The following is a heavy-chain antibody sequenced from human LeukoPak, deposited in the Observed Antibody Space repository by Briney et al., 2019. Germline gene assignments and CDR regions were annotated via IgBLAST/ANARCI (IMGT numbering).Heavy chain of an antibody. J-gene: IGHJ4*02. D-gene: IGHD1-26*01. Sequence: ASVKVSCKASGYTFTSYGISWVRQAPGQGLEWMGIINPSGGSTSYAQKFQGRVTMTRNTSISTAYMELSRLRSDDTAVYYCARAGIYSGSPLPFDYWGQGTLVTVSS. V-gene: IGHV1-46*01. CDR3: ARAGIYSGSPLPFDY. CDR2: INPSGGST. CDR1: GYTFTSYG.